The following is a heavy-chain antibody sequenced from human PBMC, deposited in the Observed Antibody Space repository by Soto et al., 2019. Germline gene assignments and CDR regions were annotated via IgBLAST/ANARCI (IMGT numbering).Heavy chain of an antibody. CDR3: AKDLGIVVVPAPGFDP. J-gene: IGHJ5*02. D-gene: IGHD2-2*01. CDR1: GFTFSSYA. CDR2: ISGSGGST. V-gene: IGHV3-23*01. Sequence: PGGSLRLSCAASGFTFSSYAMSWVRQAPGKGLEWVSAISGSGGSTYYADSVKGRFTISRDNSKNTLYLQMNSLRAEDTAVYYCAKDLGIVVVPAPGFDPWGQGTLVTVSS.